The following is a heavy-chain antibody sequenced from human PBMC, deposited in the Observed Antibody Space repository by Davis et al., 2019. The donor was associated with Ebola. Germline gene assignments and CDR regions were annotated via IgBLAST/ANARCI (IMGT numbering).Heavy chain of an antibody. CDR2: IYHGGIT. CDR3: ARDRVGFGELWY. D-gene: IGHD3-10*01. Sequence: SETLSLTCAVSGDSISSNNWWRWVRQPPGKGLEWIGEIYHGGITTYNPSLKSRVTMSVDKSKNQFSLRLSSVTAADTAVYYCARDRVGFGELWYWGQGTLVTVSS. CDR1: GDSISSNNW. J-gene: IGHJ4*02. V-gene: IGHV4-4*02.